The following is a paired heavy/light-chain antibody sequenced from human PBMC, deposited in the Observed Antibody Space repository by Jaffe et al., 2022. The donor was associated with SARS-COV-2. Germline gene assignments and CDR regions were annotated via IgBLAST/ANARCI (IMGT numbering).Heavy chain of an antibody. V-gene: IGHV4-39*01. CDR3: ARLWMGRRPPDY. CDR1: GGSISSDSYY. Sequence: QLQLQESGPGLVKPSETLSLTCSVSGGSISSDSYYWGWVRQPPGKGLEWIGSIYYTGTTYYNPSLKSRVTISVDTSKNQLSLKLTSVTAADTAVYYCARLWMGRRPPDYWGQGTLVTVSS. D-gene: IGHD3-3*01. J-gene: IGHJ4*02. CDR2: IYYTGTT.
Light chain of an antibody. J-gene: IGLJ2*01. CDR3: CSYAPSHVV. Sequence: QSALTQPRSVSGSPGQSVTISCTGTSNDVGGYNYVSWYQQHPGKAPKLLIYDVSKWPSGVPDRFSGSKSGNTASLTISGLQAEDEADYHCCSYAPSHVVFGGGTKLTVL. CDR2: DVS. V-gene: IGLV2-11*01. CDR1: SNDVGGYNY.